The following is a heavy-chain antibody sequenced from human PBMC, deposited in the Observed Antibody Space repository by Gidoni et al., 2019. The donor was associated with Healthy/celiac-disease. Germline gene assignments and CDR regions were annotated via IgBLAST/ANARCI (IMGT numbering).Heavy chain of an antibody. V-gene: IGHV1-18*01. Sequence: QVQLVQSGAEVKKPGASVKVSCKASGYTFTRYGISWVRQAPGQGLEWMGWISAYNGNTNYAQKLQGRVTMTTDTSTSTAYMELRSLRSDDTAVYYCARDFQGVMYSSSSEYFDYWGQGTLVTVSS. CDR2: ISAYNGNT. CDR3: ARDFQGVMYSSSSEYFDY. CDR1: GYTFTRYG. D-gene: IGHD6-6*01. J-gene: IGHJ4*02.